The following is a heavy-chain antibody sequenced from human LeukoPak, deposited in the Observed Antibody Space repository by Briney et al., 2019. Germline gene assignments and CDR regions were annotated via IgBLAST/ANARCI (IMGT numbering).Heavy chain of an antibody. D-gene: IGHD3-9*01. J-gene: IGHJ4*02. Sequence: WVRQPPGKGLEWIGSIYYSGSTYYNPSLKSRVTISVDTSKNQFSLKPSSVTAADTAVYYCARAYYDILTGYYINYWGQGTLVTVSS. V-gene: IGHV4-39*07. CDR2: IYYSGST. CDR3: ARAYYDILTGYYINY.